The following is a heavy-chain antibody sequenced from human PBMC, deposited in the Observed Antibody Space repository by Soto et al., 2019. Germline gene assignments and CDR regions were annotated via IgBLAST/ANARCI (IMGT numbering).Heavy chain of an antibody. Sequence: QVQLVQSGAEVKKPGASVKVSCKASGYTFTSYYMHWVRQAPGQGLEWMGIINPSGGSTSYAQKYQGRVTMTSDTSTSTVYMELSSLRSEDTAVYYCARARGGYGSGSYGGSGLIDYWGQGTLFTVSS. CDR2: INPSGGST. D-gene: IGHD3-10*01. CDR3: ARARGGYGSGSYGGSGLIDY. CDR1: GYTFTSYY. J-gene: IGHJ4*02. V-gene: IGHV1-46*01.